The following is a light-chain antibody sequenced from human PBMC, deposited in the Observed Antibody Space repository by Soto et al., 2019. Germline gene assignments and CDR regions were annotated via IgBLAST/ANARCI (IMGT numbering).Light chain of an antibody. J-gene: IGKJ3*01. V-gene: IGKV3-15*01. CDR3: QQYNNWPPT. CDR2: GAS. Sequence: EIVLTQSPGTLSLSPGERATLSCRASQSVSSSDFAWYQQKPGQAPRLLIYGASSRATGIPARFSGSGPGTEFTLTISSLQSDDFAVYYCQQYNNWPPTFGPGTKVDIK. CDR1: QSVSSSD.